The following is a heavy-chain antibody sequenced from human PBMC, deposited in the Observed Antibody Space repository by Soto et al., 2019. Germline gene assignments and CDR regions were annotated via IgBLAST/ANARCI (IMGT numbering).Heavy chain of an antibody. V-gene: IGHV4-39*01. Sequence: PSETLSLACSVSGDSINSDTYYWGWIRQPPGKGLEWIGSIYYRGNTYYNPSLKTRVTISLDKSKSQFSLKLNSVTAADSAVYFCARLEGLATISYYFDYWGQGTLVTAPQ. CDR2: IYYRGNT. D-gene: IGHD3-9*01. J-gene: IGHJ4*02. CDR3: ARLEGLATISYYFDY. CDR1: GDSINSDTYY.